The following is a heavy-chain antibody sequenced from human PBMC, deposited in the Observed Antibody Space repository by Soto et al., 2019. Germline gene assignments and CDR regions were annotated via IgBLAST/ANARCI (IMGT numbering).Heavy chain of an antibody. Sequence: QVQLVESGGGVVQPGRSLRLSCAASGFTFSSYGMHWVRQAPGKGLEWVAVISYDGSNKYYADSVKGRFTISRDNSKNTLYLQMNSLRAEDTAVYYCAKDEGRQWLAPYTLIDYWGQGTLVTVSS. J-gene: IGHJ4*02. D-gene: IGHD6-19*01. CDR2: ISYDGSNK. CDR3: AKDEGRQWLAPYTLIDY. CDR1: GFTFSSYG. V-gene: IGHV3-30*18.